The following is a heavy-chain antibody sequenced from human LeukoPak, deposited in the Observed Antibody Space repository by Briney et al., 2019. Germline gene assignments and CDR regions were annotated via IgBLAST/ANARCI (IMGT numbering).Heavy chain of an antibody. J-gene: IGHJ1*01. CDR1: GFTFSSYA. Sequence: GGSLRLSCAASGFTFSSYAMHWVRQAPGKGLEWVAVISNDGSNKYYADSVKGRFTISRDNSKNALYLQMNSLRPEDTAVYYCANPDYVFRHWGQGTLVTVSS. D-gene: IGHD4-17*01. CDR3: ANPDYVFRH. CDR2: ISNDGSNK. V-gene: IGHV3-30*18.